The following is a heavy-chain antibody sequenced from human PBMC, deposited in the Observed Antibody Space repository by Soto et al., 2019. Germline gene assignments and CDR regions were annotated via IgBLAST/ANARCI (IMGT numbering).Heavy chain of an antibody. Sequence: QITLKESGPTLVRPAQTLTLTCDFSGFSLSTYHMGVAWIRQPPGKALEWLALIYWDDDKRYSPSLQDRLAISKDNSSNQVVLTSTTVDPGDSATYFCAHAGDYDLLTFDHWGPGTLVTVSS. J-gene: IGHJ4*02. CDR1: GFSLSTYHMG. D-gene: IGHD4-17*01. CDR3: AHAGDYDLLTFDH. V-gene: IGHV2-5*02. CDR2: IYWDDDK.